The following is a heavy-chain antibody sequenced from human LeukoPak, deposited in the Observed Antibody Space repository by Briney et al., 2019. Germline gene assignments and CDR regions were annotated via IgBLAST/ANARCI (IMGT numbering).Heavy chain of an antibody. CDR1: GFTFSSYE. D-gene: IGHD6-19*01. CDR3: ARDSADSGWLDY. Sequence: PGGSLRLSCAASGFTFSSYETNWVRQAPGKGLEWVSYISSSGSPIYYADSVKGRFTISRDNVKNSLHLQMNNLRAEDTAVYYCARDSADSGWLDYWGQGTLVTVSS. CDR2: ISSSGSPI. J-gene: IGHJ4*02. V-gene: IGHV3-48*03.